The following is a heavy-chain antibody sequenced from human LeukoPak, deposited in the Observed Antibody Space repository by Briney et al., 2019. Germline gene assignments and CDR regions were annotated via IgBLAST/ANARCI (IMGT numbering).Heavy chain of an antibody. D-gene: IGHD6-13*01. J-gene: IGHJ4*02. Sequence: PGGSLRLSCAASGFTFSNYAMHWVRQAPGKGLEWVAVISYDGSNKYYADSVKGRFTISRDNSKNTLYLQMNSLRAEDTAVYYCARERAAAIDYWGQGTLVTVSS. CDR3: ARERAAAIDY. CDR2: ISYDGSNK. CDR1: GFTFSNYA. V-gene: IGHV3-30*04.